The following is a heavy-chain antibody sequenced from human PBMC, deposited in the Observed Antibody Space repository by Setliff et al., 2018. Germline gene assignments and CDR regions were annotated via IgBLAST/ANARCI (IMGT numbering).Heavy chain of an antibody. CDR2: IIPNFRTT. D-gene: IGHD2-21*02. CDR1: GGTFGKYG. Sequence: SVKVSCKASGGTFGKYGISWVRQAPGQGLEWMGGIIPNFRTTSYAQKFQGRVTISTDESTMTAYMELNSLRPEDTAMYYCAREEVIVMTVNNYYYYMDVWGKGTTVTVSS. CDR3: AREEVIVMTVNNYYYYMDV. J-gene: IGHJ6*03. V-gene: IGHV1-69*05.